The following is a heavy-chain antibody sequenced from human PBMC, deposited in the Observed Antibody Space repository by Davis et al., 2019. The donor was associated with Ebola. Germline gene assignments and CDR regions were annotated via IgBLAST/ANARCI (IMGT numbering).Heavy chain of an antibody. V-gene: IGHV1-24*01. D-gene: IGHD3-16*02. CDR3: AREIKRAVQGSFFEN. Sequence: AASVKVSCKVSGYTHTELSMHWVRQAPGKGLEWMGGFDPEDGETIYAQKFQGRVTMTRSTSINTAYMQLSSLRSEDSAVYYCAREIKRAVQGSFFENWGQGTLVTVSS. CDR2: FDPEDGET. J-gene: IGHJ4*02. CDR1: GYTHTELS.